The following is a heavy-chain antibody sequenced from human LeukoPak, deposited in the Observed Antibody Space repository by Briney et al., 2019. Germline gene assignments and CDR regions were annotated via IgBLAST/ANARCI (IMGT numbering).Heavy chain of an antibody. CDR3: ARAVDTAMAIFDY. CDR2: IYYSGST. V-gene: IGHV4-30-4*01. CDR1: GGSLSSGDYY. Sequence: PSQTLSLTCTVSGGSLSSGDYYWSWIRQPPGKGLEWIGYIYYSGSTYYNPSLKSRVTISVDTSKNQFSLKLSSVTAADTAVYYCARAVDTAMAIFDYWGQGTLVTVSS. D-gene: IGHD5-18*01. J-gene: IGHJ4*02.